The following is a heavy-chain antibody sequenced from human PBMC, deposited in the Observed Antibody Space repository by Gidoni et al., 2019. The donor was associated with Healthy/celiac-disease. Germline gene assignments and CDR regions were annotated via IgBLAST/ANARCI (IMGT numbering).Heavy chain of an antibody. V-gene: IGHV3-23*01. CDR3: AKIIGYSGYDNPPFDY. Sequence: EVQLLESGGGLVQPGGSLILSCAASGFTFGRYALSWVRQAPGKGLEWVSAISGSGGSTYYADSVKGRFTISRDNSKNTLYLQMNSLRAEDTAVYYCAKIIGYSGYDNPPFDYWGKGTLVTVSS. D-gene: IGHD5-12*01. CDR2: ISGSGGST. CDR1: GFTFGRYA. J-gene: IGHJ4*02.